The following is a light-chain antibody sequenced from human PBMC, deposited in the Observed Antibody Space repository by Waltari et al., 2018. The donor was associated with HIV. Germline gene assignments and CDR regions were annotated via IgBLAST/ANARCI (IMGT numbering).Light chain of an antibody. CDR2: GAS. CDR1: QTIRSNY. CDR3: QQYVRSPRT. Sequence: DIVLKQSPGTLSLSPGDSTTLSCSASQTIRSNYIAWYQHKFGQAPRLLIYGASSRATGIPDRFSGSGSGTNFTLTISRLEPGDFGVYYCQQYVRSPRTFGRGTKVEI. J-gene: IGKJ1*01. V-gene: IGKV3-20*01.